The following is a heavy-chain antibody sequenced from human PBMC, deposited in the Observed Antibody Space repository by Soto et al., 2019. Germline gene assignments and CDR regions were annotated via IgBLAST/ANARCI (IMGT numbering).Heavy chain of an antibody. CDR3: ARVITMVRGVREIYYYYGMDV. CDR1: GGSISSYY. D-gene: IGHD3-10*01. V-gene: IGHV4-59*01. CDR2: IYYSGST. J-gene: IGHJ6*02. Sequence: QVQLQESGPGLVKPSETLSLTCTVSGGSISSYYWSWIRQPPGKGLEWIGYIYYSGSTNYNPSLKSRVTISVDTSKNQFSLKLSSVTAADTAVYYCARVITMVRGVREIYYYYGMDVWGQGTTVTVSS.